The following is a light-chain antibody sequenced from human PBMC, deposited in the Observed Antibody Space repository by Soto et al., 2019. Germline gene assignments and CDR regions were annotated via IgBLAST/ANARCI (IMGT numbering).Light chain of an antibody. CDR2: DAS. V-gene: IGKV3-11*01. CDR1: QSVSSY. Sequence: EIVLTQSPAILSLSPGGRATLSCRASQSVSSYLAWYQQKPGQAPRLLIYDASKRATGIPARFSGSGSGTDFTLTISNLEPEDFAVYYCQQRGNWPRTFGQGTKVDIK. CDR3: QQRGNWPRT. J-gene: IGKJ1*01.